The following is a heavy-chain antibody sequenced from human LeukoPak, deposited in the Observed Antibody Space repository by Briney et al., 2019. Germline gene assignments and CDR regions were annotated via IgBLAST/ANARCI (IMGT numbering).Heavy chain of an antibody. CDR1: GGSFSGYY. Sequence: SETLSLTCAVDGGSFSGYYWSWIRQPPGKGLEWIGEINHSGSTNYNPSLKSRVTISVDTSKNQFSLKLSSVTAADTAVYYCARGAARGYSYGPRRFDYWGQGTLVTVSS. CDR2: INHSGST. V-gene: IGHV4-34*01. CDR3: ARGAARGYSYGPRRFDY. D-gene: IGHD5-18*01. J-gene: IGHJ4*02.